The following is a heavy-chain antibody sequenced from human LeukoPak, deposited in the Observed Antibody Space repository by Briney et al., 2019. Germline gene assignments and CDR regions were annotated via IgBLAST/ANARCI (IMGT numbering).Heavy chain of an antibody. CDR1: VYTFTAYY. V-gene: IGHV1-2*06. CDR2: INPNSGGT. CDR3: ATSSEGGYSYGSDIDY. J-gene: IGHJ4*02. D-gene: IGHD5-18*01. Sequence: ASVKVSCKASVYTFTAYYMYWVRQAPGQGLESVGRINPNSGGTNYAQKFQGRVTMTRDTSISTAYMELSRLRSDDTAVYYCATSSEGGYSYGSDIDYWGQGTLVTVSS.